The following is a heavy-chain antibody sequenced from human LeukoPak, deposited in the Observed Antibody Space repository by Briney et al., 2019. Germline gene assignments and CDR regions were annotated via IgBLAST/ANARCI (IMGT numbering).Heavy chain of an antibody. Sequence: GGSLRLSCAASGFTLDDYAMSWVRQAPGKGLEWVSGIKWNGGSTGYADSVKGRFTISRDNAKNSLYLQMNSLRAEDTALYYCARVSDSSGYYPIDYWGQGTLVTVSS. D-gene: IGHD3-22*01. CDR1: GFTLDDYA. J-gene: IGHJ4*02. CDR2: IKWNGGST. CDR3: ARVSDSSGYYPIDY. V-gene: IGHV3-20*04.